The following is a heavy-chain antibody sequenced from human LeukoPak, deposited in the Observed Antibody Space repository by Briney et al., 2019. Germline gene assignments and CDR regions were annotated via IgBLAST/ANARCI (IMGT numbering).Heavy chain of an antibody. D-gene: IGHD3-10*01. J-gene: IGHJ6*02. CDR1: GYTFTSYG. Sequence: ASVKVSCKASGYTFTSYGISWVRQAPGHGLEWMGWSSAYDGNTNYAQKLQGRVTMTTDTSTSTAYMELRSLRSDDTAVYYCAREALVWFGESYGMDVWGQGTTVTVSS. V-gene: IGHV1-18*01. CDR2: SSAYDGNT. CDR3: AREALVWFGESYGMDV.